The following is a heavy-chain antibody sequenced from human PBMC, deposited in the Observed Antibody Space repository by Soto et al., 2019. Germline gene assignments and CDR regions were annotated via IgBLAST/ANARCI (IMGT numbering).Heavy chain of an antibody. J-gene: IGHJ6*02. V-gene: IGHV4-39*01. D-gene: IGHD3-22*01. Sequence: ASETLSLTCTVSGGSISSSSYYWGWIREPPGHGLEWIGSIYYSGSTYYNPSLKSRVTISVDTSKNQFSLKLSSVTAADTAVYYCARRLYYDSSGFEGGGMDVWGQGTTVTVSS. CDR2: IYYSGST. CDR1: GGSISSSSYY. CDR3: ARRLYYDSSGFEGGGMDV.